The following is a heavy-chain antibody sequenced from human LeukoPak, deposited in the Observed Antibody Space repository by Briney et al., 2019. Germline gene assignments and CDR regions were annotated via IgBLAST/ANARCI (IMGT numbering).Heavy chain of an antibody. D-gene: IGHD3-22*01. CDR3: ARADPSAVIDY. Sequence: SETLSLTCTVSGGSISSYFWTWIRHPPGKGLEWIGYIYYSGNTNYNPSLKSRVTISVDTSKNQFSLKLSSVTAADTAVYYCARADPSAVIDYWGQGTLVTVSS. CDR1: GGSISSYF. J-gene: IGHJ4*02. V-gene: IGHV4-59*01. CDR2: IYYSGNT.